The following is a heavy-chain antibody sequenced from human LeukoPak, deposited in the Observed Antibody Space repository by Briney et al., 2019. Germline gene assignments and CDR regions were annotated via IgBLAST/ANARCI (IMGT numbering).Heavy chain of an antibody. D-gene: IGHD6-19*01. CDR1: GGSFGTYY. J-gene: IGHJ4*02. V-gene: IGHV4-34*01. Sequence: SETLSLTCAVHGGSFGTYYWSWIRQPPGKGLEWIGEINHSGSPNYNPSLGSRVTISVDTSKNHFSLKLSSVTAVDTAVYYCARGFSSGWFVFWGQGALVTVSS. CDR2: INHSGSP. CDR3: ARGFSSGWFVF.